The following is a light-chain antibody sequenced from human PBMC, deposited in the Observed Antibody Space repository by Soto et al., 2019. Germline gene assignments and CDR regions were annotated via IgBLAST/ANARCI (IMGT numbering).Light chain of an antibody. Sequence: EIVMTQSPATLSVSPGERATLSCRASQSVSSNLAWYQQKPGQAPRLLIYGASTRASGIPARFSGSGSGTELTHTIHSLQSEYFAVYLCQQYNNWPPRRTFGGGTKVEIK. CDR2: GAS. CDR1: QSVSSN. CDR3: QQYNNWPPRRT. J-gene: IGKJ4*01. V-gene: IGKV3-15*01.